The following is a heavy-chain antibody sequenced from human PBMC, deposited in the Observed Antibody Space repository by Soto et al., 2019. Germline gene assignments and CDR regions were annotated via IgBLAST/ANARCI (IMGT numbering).Heavy chain of an antibody. D-gene: IGHD3-9*01. CDR3: ARSQRFFDWLLYGLYFDY. Sequence: GESLKISCKVSGYSFGTYWIGWVRQMPGKGLEWMGIMYPGDSDTRYSPSFQGQVTISADKSVNTAYLQWTSLKASDTAVYYCARSQRFFDWLLYGLYFDYWGQGTLVTVSS. CDR2: MYPGDSDT. J-gene: IGHJ4*02. V-gene: IGHV5-51*01. CDR1: GYSFGTYW.